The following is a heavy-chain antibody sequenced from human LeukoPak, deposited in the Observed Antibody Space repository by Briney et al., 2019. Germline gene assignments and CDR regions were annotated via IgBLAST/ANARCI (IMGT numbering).Heavy chain of an antibody. Sequence: GGSLRLSCAASGFTFSSYEMNWVRQAPGKGLEWVSYISSSGSTIYYADSVKGRFAIPRDNAKNSLYLQMNRLRAEDTAVYYCARDCGGGSCYGPYDAFDIWGQGTMVTVSS. V-gene: IGHV3-48*03. CDR3: ARDCGGGSCYGPYDAFDI. CDR2: ISSSGSTI. J-gene: IGHJ3*02. D-gene: IGHD2-15*01. CDR1: GFTFSSYE.